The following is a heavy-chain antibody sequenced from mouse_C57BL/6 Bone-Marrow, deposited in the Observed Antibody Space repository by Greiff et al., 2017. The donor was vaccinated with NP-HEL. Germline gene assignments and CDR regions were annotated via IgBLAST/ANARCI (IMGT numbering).Heavy chain of an antibody. J-gene: IGHJ1*03. V-gene: IGHV1-53*01. CDR2: INPSDGGT. D-gene: IGHD2-2*01. CDR1: GYTFTSYW. CDR3: EREGRWLRCGYGYFDV. Sequence: QVQLQQPGTELVKPGTSVKLSCKSSGYTFTSYWMHWVKQRPGQGLEWIGNINPSDGGTNYNEKFKSKATLTVDKSSSTAYMQLSSLTSEDSEVYYCEREGRWLRCGYGYFDVWGKGTTVTVSS.